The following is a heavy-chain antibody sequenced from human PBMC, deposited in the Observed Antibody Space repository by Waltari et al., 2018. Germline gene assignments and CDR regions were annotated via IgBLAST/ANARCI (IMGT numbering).Heavy chain of an antibody. CDR2: INNSGST. J-gene: IGHJ5*02. CDR3: ARAIPLLWFGRGWFDP. CDR1: GGSFSGSY. Sequence: QVQLQQWGAGLLKPSETLSLTCAVYGGSFSGSYWSWICQPPGKGLERMGEINNSGSTNTNQTLRVRLTLSVGRSNSRCSLRLGSGAAADTAVYYCARAIPLLWFGRGWFDPWGQGTLVTVSS. D-gene: IGHD3-10*01. V-gene: IGHV4-34*01.